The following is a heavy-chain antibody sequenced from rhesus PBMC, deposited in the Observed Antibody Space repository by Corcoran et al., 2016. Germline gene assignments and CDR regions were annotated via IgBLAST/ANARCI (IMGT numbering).Heavy chain of an antibody. Sequence: QVTLKESGPALVKPTQTLTLTCTFSGFSLSTSGMGVCWIRQPPGKALEWLALIYWDDDKYKRSSLKSRLTISKDTSKNQVVLTMTNMDPVDTATYYCARRRGWSDYSYFDYWGQGVLVTVSS. CDR2: IYWDDDK. J-gene: IGHJ4*01. V-gene: IGHV2-174*01. D-gene: IGHD3-22*01. CDR1: GFSLSTSGMG. CDR3: ARRRGWSDYSYFDY.